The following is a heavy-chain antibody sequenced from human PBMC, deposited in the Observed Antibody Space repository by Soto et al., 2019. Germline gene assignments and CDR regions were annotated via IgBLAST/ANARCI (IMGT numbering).Heavy chain of an antibody. D-gene: IGHD1-26*01. V-gene: IGHV4-59*01. CDR1: GGSISVYY. J-gene: IGHJ4*02. Sequence: QVQLQESGPGQVKPSETLSLTCTISGGSISVYYWSWVRQPPGHELEWIGYIYASGSPYYNPSLRSRVTISADTSKNQISLKLTSPTAAVTAVYYCARGVGSSPPRYWGRGTLVTVSS. CDR3: ARGVGSSPPRY. CDR2: IYASGSP.